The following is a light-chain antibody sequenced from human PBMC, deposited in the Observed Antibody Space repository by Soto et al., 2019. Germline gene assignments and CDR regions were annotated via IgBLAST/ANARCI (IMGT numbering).Light chain of an antibody. J-gene: IGKJ5*01. CDR3: QQHNTLPLT. CDR1: HDISTY. CDR2: EAS. Sequence: DIQLTQSPSPLSASAGLSVSITGRASHDISTYLAWYQQKPGKAPKLIIYEASTRQSGIPARFSGSGSGTEFTLTISSLQPEDFATYHCQQHNTLPLTFGQGTRLEIK. V-gene: IGKV1-9*01.